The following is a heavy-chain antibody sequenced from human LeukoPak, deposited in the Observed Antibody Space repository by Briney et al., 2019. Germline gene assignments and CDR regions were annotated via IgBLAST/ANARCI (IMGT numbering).Heavy chain of an antibody. D-gene: IGHD1-26*01. CDR2: INPNSGGT. J-gene: IGHJ3*02. CDR3: ATDPSGSYSEDAFDI. V-gene: IGHV1-2*02. CDR1: GYTFTGYY. Sequence: ASVKVSXKASGYTFTGYYMHWVRQAPGQGLEWMGWINPNSGGTNYAQKFQGRVTMTRDTSISTAYMELSRLRSDDTAVYYCATDPSGSYSEDAFDIWGQGTMVTVSS.